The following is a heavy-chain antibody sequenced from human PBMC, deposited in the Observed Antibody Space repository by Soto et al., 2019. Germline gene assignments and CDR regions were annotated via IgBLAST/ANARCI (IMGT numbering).Heavy chain of an antibody. J-gene: IGHJ6*02. V-gene: IGHV3-74*01. CDR3: ARDKFYGDYSFNYYYGMDF. D-gene: IGHD4-17*01. CDR1: GFTFSSYW. Sequence: PGGSLRLSCAASGFTFSSYWMHWVRQAPGKGLVWVSRINSDGSSTSYADSVKGRFTISRDNAKNTLYLQMNSLRAEDTAVYYCARDKFYGDYSFNYYYGMDFWGQGTTVTVSS. CDR2: INSDGSST.